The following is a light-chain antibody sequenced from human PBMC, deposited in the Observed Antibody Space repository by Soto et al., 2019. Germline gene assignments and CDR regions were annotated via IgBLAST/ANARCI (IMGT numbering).Light chain of an antibody. CDR3: TSYTTSNTVV. J-gene: IGLJ2*01. CDR1: SSDIGDYNY. CDR2: EVS. Sequence: QSALTQPPSASGSPGQSVTFSCTGTSSDIGDYNYVSWYQQHPGKAPKLMIYEVSNRPSGVSNRFSGSKSGNTASLTISGLQAEDEADYYCTSYTTSNTVVFGGGTKLTVL. V-gene: IGLV2-14*01.